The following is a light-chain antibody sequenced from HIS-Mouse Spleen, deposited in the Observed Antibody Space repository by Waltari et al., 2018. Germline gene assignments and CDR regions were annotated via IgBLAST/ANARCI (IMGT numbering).Light chain of an antibody. Sequence: SYELTQPPSVSVSPGQTARITCSGDALPKKYAYWYQQKSGQAPVLVIYEDSKRPSGLPDVFSGSSSGTMATLTISGAQVEDEADYYCYSTDSSGNHRVFGGGTKLTVL. J-gene: IGLJ2*01. CDR2: EDS. CDR3: YSTDSSGNHRV. CDR1: ALPKKY. V-gene: IGLV3-10*01.